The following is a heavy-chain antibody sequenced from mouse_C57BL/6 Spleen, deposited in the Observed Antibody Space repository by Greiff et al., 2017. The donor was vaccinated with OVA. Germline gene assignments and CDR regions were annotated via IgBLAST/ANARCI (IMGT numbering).Heavy chain of an antibody. D-gene: IGHD1-1*01. CDR1: GYSFTSYY. CDR3: AREEIYYGSSYYAMDY. Sequence: QVQLQQSGPELVKPGASVKISCKASGYSFTSYYIHWVKQRPGQGLEWIGWIYPGSGNTKYNEKFKGKATLTADTSSSTAYMQLSSLTSEDSAVYYCAREEIYYGSSYYAMDYWGQGTSVTVSS. V-gene: IGHV1-66*01. CDR2: IYPGSGNT. J-gene: IGHJ4*01.